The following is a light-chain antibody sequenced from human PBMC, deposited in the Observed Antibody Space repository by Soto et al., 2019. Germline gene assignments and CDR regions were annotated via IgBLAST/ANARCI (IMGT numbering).Light chain of an antibody. J-gene: IGKJ3*01. V-gene: IGKV3-20*01. CDR3: QQYGSFT. CDR2: GAS. CDR1: QSVSSTY. Sequence: EFVLTQSPGTLSLSPGERATLSCRASQSVSSTYLAWYQQKPGQPPRLLIYGASSRATGIPDRFSGSGSGTDFTLTISRLEPEDFAVYYCQQYGSFTFGPGTKVDIK.